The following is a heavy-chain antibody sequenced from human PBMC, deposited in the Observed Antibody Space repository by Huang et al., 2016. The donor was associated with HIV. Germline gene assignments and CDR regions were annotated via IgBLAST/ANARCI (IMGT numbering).Heavy chain of an antibody. CDR3: ARHFSYYDSSGYTPWDAFDI. CDR2: IYYSGST. V-gene: IGHV4-39*01. Sequence: QLQLQGSGPGLVKPSETLSLTCTVSGGSITSSSYYWGWIRQPPGKGLEWVGSIYYSGSTDYNPSLKSRGTVPVDTSKNQFSLKLSSVTAADTAVYYCARHFSYYDSSGYTPWDAFDIWGQGTMVTVSS. CDR1: GGSITSSSYY. D-gene: IGHD3-22*01. J-gene: IGHJ3*02.